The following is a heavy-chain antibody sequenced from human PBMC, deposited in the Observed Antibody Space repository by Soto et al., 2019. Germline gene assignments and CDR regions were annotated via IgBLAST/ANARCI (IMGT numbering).Heavy chain of an antibody. CDR3: AVGYSSSSLLDY. V-gene: IGHV1-18*04. CDR1: GYTFTSYG. CDR2: ISAYNGNT. D-gene: IGHD6-6*01. Sequence: ASVKVSCKASGYTFTSYGISWVRQAPGQGLEWMGWISAYNGNTNYAQKLQGRVTMTTDTATSTAYMDVMSLRSDDTAVYYCAVGYSSSSLLDYWGQGTLVTVSS. J-gene: IGHJ4*02.